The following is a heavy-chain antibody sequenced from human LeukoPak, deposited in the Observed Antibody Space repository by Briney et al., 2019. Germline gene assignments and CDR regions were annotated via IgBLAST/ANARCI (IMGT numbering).Heavy chain of an antibody. D-gene: IGHD3-10*01. CDR2: INPSGGST. J-gene: IGHJ6*03. Sequence: ASVTVSCKASGYTFTSYYMHWVRQAPGQGLEWMGIINPSGGSTSYAQKFQGRVTMTRDMSTSTVYMELSSLRSDDTAVYYCARGPRITLVRGGQWYFYMDVWGKGTTVTVSS. CDR3: ARGPRITLVRGGQWYFYMDV. CDR1: GYTFTSYY. V-gene: IGHV1-46*01.